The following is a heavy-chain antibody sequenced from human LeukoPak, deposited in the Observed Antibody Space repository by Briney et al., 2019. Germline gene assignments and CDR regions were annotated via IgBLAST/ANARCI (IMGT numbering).Heavy chain of an antibody. CDR2: ISWNSGSI. D-gene: IGHD1-26*01. J-gene: IGHJ4*02. V-gene: IGHV3-9*01. CDR1: GFTFSSYA. Sequence: PGGSLRLSCAASGFTFSSYAMSWVRQAPGKGLEWVSGISWNSGSIGYADSVKGRFTISRDNAKNSLYLQMNSLRAEDTALYYCAKDSGSYFPKNFDYWGQGTLVTVSS. CDR3: AKDSGSYFPKNFDY.